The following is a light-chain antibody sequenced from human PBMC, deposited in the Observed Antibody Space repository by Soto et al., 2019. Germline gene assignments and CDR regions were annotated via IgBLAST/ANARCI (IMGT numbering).Light chain of an antibody. Sequence: EIVLTQSPATLSLSPGERATLSCRASQSVSSYLAWYQQKAGQAPRLLMYDASNRATGIPARFSGSGSGTDFTLTISSLEPEDFAVYYCQQRSNLLAFGGGNKVDIK. V-gene: IGKV3-11*01. CDR3: QQRSNLLA. CDR1: QSVSSY. CDR2: DAS. J-gene: IGKJ4*01.